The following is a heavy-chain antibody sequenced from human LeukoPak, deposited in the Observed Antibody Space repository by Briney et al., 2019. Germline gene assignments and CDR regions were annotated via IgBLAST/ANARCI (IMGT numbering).Heavy chain of an antibody. D-gene: IGHD6-19*01. CDR3: ASSPAIAVAGLIDY. J-gene: IGHJ4*02. Sequence: SETLSLTCTVSGGSISSSSYYWGWIRQPPGKGLEWIGSIYYSGSTYYNPSLKSRVTISVDTSKNQFSLKLSSVTAADTAVYYCASSPAIAVAGLIDYWGQGTLVTVSS. CDR2: IYYSGST. CDR1: GGSISSSSYY. V-gene: IGHV4-39*01.